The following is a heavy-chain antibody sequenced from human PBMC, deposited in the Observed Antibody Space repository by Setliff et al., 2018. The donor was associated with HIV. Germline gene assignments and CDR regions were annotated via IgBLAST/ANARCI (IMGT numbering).Heavy chain of an antibody. J-gene: IGHJ6*04. CDR1: GDSISSGGYY. D-gene: IGHD1-1*01. CDR3: ARLGEHDTGDLDG. Sequence: SETLSLTCKVSGDSISSGGYYWTWIRKPAGKGLEWIGHIYTSGNTNYNPSLKSRVSISVATSKNQFFLTRTSVTAADSAVYYCARLGEHDTGDLDGWGKGTTVTVSS. V-gene: IGHV4-61*09. CDR2: IYTSGNT.